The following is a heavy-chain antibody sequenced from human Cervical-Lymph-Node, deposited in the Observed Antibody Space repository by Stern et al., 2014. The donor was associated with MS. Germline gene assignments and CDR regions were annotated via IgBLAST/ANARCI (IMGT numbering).Heavy chain of an antibody. Sequence: EVHLLESGGGLVQPGGSLRLSCAASGFTFSTYWMHWVRQAPGTGLVWVSRINSDESSTTYADSVKGRFSISRDNDKNTLYLQMNSLRAEDTAVYYCARGVMVAATYAYDIWGQGTMVTISS. V-gene: IGHV3-74*01. CDR3: ARGVMVAATYAYDI. D-gene: IGHD2-15*01. CDR1: GFTFSTYW. CDR2: INSDESST. J-gene: IGHJ3*02.